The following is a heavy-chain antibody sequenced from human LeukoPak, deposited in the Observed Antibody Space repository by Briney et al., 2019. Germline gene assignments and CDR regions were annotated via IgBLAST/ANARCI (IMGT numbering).Heavy chain of an antibody. CDR1: GFTFDDYG. V-gene: IGHV3-20*04. CDR3: AREKYDSSGYYTDNYYFDY. CDR2: INWNGGSI. D-gene: IGHD3-22*01. J-gene: IGHJ4*02. Sequence: GGSLRLSCAASGFTFDDYGMTWVRQAPGKGLEWVSDINWNGGSIGYADSVKGRFTVSRDNAKNSLYLQMNSLRAEHTALYYCAREKYDSSGYYTDNYYFDYWGQGTPVTVSS.